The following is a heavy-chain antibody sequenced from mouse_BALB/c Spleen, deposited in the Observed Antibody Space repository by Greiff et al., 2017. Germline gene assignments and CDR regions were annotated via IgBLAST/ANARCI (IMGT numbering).Heavy chain of an antibody. D-gene: IGHD1-2*01. CDR3: ARVITTAMDY. CDR1: GYTFTSYW. CDR2: INPSTGYT. Sequence: QVQLQQSGAELAKPGASVKMSCKASGYTFTSYWMHWVKQRPGQGLEWIGYINPSTGYTEYNQKFKDKATLTADKSSSTAYMQLSSLTSEDSAVYYCARVITTAMDYWGQGTSVTVSS. V-gene: IGHV1-7*01. J-gene: IGHJ4*01.